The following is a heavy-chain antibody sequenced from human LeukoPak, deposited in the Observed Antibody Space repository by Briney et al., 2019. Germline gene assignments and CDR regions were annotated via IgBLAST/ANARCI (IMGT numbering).Heavy chain of an antibody. V-gene: IGHV3-66*01. Sequence: PGGSLRLSCAASGFTVSSNYMSWVRQAPGKGLEGVSVIYSGGSTYYADSVKGRFTISRDNSKNTMFLQMNSLRAEDTAVYYCAREMVYYYGMDVWGQGTTVTVSS. D-gene: IGHD2-8*01. CDR2: IYSGGST. CDR1: GFTVSSNY. CDR3: AREMVYYYGMDV. J-gene: IGHJ6*02.